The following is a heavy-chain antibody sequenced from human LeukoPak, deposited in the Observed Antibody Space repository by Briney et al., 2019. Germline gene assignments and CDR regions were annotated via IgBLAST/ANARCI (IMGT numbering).Heavy chain of an antibody. CDR2: IYYSGST. Sequence: SETLSLTCTVSGGSISSYYWSWIRQPPGKGLEWIGSIYYSGSTYYNPSLKSRVTISVDTSKNQFSLKLSSVTAADTAVYYCARGSGYAYYYYYYMDVWGKGTTVTVSS. CDR1: GGSISSYY. V-gene: IGHV4-59*12. J-gene: IGHJ6*03. D-gene: IGHD5-12*01. CDR3: ARGSGYAYYYYYYMDV.